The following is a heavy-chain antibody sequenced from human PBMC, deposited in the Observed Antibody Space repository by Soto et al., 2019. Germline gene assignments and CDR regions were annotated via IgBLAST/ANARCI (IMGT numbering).Heavy chain of an antibody. CDR2: ITSRDNTM. CDR1: GFPFSIYT. D-gene: IGHD1-1*01. J-gene: IGHJ6*04. CDR3: VRDSGWQLLV. Sequence: GGSPRLASAPSGFPFSIYTMTLFRQAPGKGLEWISYITSRDNTMSYADSVRGRFTISRDNAKNSLYLQMNSLRDEDTAVYYCVRDSGWQLLVWGKGTTVTVSS. V-gene: IGHV3-48*02.